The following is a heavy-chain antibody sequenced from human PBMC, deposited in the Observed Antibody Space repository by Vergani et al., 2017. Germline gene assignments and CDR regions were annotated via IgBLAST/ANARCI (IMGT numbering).Heavy chain of an antibody. V-gene: IGHV3-33*01. Sequence: QVQLVESGGGVVQPGRSLRLSCAASGFTFSTSGMHWVRQAPGKGLELLTLIWYDGSIEYYADSVKGRFTISRDNSKNTLYLQMSSLRVEDTAVYYCARDIDSNYDAIDYCGRGTLVTVSS. CDR3: ARDIDSNYDAIDY. CDR2: IWYDGSIE. D-gene: IGHD4-11*01. J-gene: IGHJ4*02. CDR1: GFTFSTSG.